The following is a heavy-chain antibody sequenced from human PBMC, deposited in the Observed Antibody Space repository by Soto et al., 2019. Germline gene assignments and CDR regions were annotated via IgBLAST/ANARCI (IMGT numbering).Heavy chain of an antibody. D-gene: IGHD3-3*01. Sequence: GGSLRLSCGGSGFACSSYAMSWGRQVPGRGLEWVSAISGSGGSTYYADSVKGRFTISRDNSKNTLYLQMNSLRAEDTAVYYCAKDHSPITIFGVAPWFDPWGQGTLVTVSS. V-gene: IGHV3-23*01. CDR2: ISGSGGST. J-gene: IGHJ5*02. CDR3: AKDHSPITIFGVAPWFDP. CDR1: GFACSSYA.